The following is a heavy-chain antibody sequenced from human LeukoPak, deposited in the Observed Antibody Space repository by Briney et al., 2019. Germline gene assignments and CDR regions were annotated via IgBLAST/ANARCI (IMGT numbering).Heavy chain of an antibody. CDR3: AKDRSCTGSSCNVGS. Sequence: GGSLRLSCAASGFTFSRYWMHWVRQAPGKGLMWVSRISPDGSTTLYADSVKGRFTISRDNAKNTLYLQMNSLGAEDTAVYYCAKDRSCTGSSCNVGSWGQGTMVTVSS. CDR2: ISPDGSTT. D-gene: IGHD2-2*01. J-gene: IGHJ3*01. CDR1: GFTFSRYW. V-gene: IGHV3-74*03.